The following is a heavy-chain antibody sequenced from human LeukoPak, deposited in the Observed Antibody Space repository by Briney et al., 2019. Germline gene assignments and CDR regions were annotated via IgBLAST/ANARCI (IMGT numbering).Heavy chain of an antibody. CDR2: IGTAGDT. J-gene: IGHJ4*02. Sequence: GGSLRLSCAASGFTFSSYDMHWVRQATGKGLEWVSAIGTAGDTYYPGSVKGRFTISRENAKNSLYLQMNSLRAGDTAVYYCARARGTYYDFRSGSTYYFDYWGQGTLVTVSS. V-gene: IGHV3-13*01. CDR3: ARARGTYYDFRSGSTYYFDY. CDR1: GFTFSSYD. D-gene: IGHD3-3*01.